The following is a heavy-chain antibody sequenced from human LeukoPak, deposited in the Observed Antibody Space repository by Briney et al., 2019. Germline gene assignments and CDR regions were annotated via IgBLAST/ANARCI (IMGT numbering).Heavy chain of an antibody. J-gene: IGHJ4*02. CDR3: ARGKYYVWGSYRQPPPDY. V-gene: IGHV1-46*01. CDR2: INPSEGST. CDR1: GYSFTSYY. Sequence: ASAKVSCKASGYSFTSYYMHWVRQAPGQGLEWMGIINPSEGSTSYAQKFQDRVTMTRDTSTSTVFMELSSLRSEDTAVYYCARGKYYVWGSYRQPPPDYWGQGTLVTVSS. D-gene: IGHD3-16*02.